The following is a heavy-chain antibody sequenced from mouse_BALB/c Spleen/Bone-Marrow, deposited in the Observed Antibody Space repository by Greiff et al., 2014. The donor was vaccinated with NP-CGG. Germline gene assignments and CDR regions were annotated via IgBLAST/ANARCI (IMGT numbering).Heavy chain of an antibody. CDR2: IDPANADT. CDR1: GFNIKDTY. V-gene: IGHV14-3*02. D-gene: IGHD3-1*01. J-gene: IGHJ2*01. Sequence: EVQLQQSGAELVKPGASVKLSCTASGFNIKDTYIHWVKQRPERGLEWIGRIDPANADTKYGPKFQGKATITADTSSNTVYLQLISLTSEDTAIYYCVRAARTFDYWGQGTTLTVSS. CDR3: VRAARTFDY.